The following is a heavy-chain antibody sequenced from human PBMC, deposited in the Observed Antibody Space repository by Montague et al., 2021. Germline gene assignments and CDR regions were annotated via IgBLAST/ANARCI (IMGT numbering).Heavy chain of an antibody. Sequence: SLRLSCAASGFTFRNSAMHWVRQAPGKGLEWVAATSNDGTFKYYVDSVKGRSTISRDNSMNTLYLQMNSLRPEDTAVYYCAKPIVPTGTWFFDLWGRGILVTVSS. CDR1: GFTFRNSA. V-gene: IGHV3-30*18. D-gene: IGHD1-1*01. CDR2: TSNDGTFK. CDR3: AKPIVPTGTWFFDL. J-gene: IGHJ2*01.